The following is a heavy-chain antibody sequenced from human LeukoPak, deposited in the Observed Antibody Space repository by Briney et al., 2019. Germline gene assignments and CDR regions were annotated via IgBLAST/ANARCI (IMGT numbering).Heavy chain of an antibody. D-gene: IGHD3/OR15-3a*01. J-gene: IGHJ4*02. CDR3: ANGLGFDY. Sequence: GGSLRLSCAASGFTFSSYAMHWVRQAPGKGLEWVAVISYDGSNKYYADSVKGRFTISRDNSKNTLYLQMNSLRAEDTAVYYCANGLGFDYWGQGTLVTVSS. V-gene: IGHV3-30*04. CDR2: ISYDGSNK. CDR1: GFTFSSYA.